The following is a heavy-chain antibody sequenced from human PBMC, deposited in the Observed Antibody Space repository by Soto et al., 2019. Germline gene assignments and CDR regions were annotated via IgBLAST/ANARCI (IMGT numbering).Heavy chain of an antibody. CDR3: AREEGYGSFYFDY. V-gene: IGHV3-66*01. CDR2: IYSGGST. D-gene: IGHD3-10*01. J-gene: IGHJ4*02. CDR1: GFTVSSNY. Sequence: GGSLRLSCAASGFTVSSNYMSWVRQAPGKGLEWVSVIYSGGSTYYADSVKGRFTISRDNSKNTLYLQMNSLRAEDTAVYYCAREEGYGSFYFDYWGQGTLVTVSS.